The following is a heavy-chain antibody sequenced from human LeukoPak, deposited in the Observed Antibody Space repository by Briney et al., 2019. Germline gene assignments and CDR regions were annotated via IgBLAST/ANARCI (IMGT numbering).Heavy chain of an antibody. J-gene: IGHJ6*03. CDR3: ARGCCGLLWFGDVNYYYYMDV. V-gene: IGHV4-39*01. D-gene: IGHD3-10*01. Sequence: SETLSLTCTVSGGSISSSSYHWGWIRQPPGKGLEWIGSIYYSGSTYYNPSLKSRVTISVDTSKNQFSLKLSSVTAADTAVYYCARGCCGLLWFGDVNYYYYMDVWGKGTTVTISS. CDR2: IYYSGST. CDR1: GGSISSSSYH.